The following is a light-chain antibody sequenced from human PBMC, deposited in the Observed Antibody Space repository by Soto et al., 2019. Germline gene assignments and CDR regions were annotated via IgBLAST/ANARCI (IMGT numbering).Light chain of an antibody. CDR3: QQYKNWPPP. V-gene: IGKV3-15*01. J-gene: IGKJ4*01. Sequence: EIVMTQSPATLSVSPGERATLSCRASQSVSSNLAWYQQKFGQAPRLLIYGASTRATGIPARFSGSRSGTGCTLPISSLESEEFAVYSCQQYKNWPPPFRGGTQVEIK. CDR1: QSVSSN. CDR2: GAS.